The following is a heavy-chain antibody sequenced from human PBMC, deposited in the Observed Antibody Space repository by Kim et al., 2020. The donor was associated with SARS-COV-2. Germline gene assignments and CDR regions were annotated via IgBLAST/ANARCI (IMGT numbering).Heavy chain of an antibody. CDR3: ATASFLWFGELSAFDI. CDR1: GFTFSSYS. CDR2: ISSSSSTI. D-gene: IGHD3-10*01. J-gene: IGHJ3*02. Sequence: GGSLRLSCAASGFTFSSYSMNWVRQAPGKGLEWVSYISSSSSTIYYADSVKGRFTISRDNAKNSLYLQMNSLRDEDTAVYYCATASFLWFGELSAFDIWGQGTMVTVSS. V-gene: IGHV3-48*02.